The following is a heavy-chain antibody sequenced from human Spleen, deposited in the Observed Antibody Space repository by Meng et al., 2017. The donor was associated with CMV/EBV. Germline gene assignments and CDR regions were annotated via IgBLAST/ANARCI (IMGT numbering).Heavy chain of an antibody. J-gene: IGHJ4*02. V-gene: IGHV1-18*01. CDR1: GYSFLNHG. D-gene: IGHD2-2*01. CDR2: ISPNNGNT. CDR3: ARGENLGIEVVPAAPLDH. Sequence: ASVKVSCKATGYSFLNHGITWVRQAPGQGLEWMGWISPNNGNTFYSRDFQGRVTMTTDTSTSTVYMDLRSLTSDDTALYYCARGENLGIEVVPAAPLDHWGQGTLVTVSS.